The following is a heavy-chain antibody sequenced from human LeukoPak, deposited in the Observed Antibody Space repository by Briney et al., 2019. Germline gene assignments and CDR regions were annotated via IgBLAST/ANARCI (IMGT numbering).Heavy chain of an antibody. CDR2: IHYAGST. Sequence: SETLSLTCTVSGGSITGHYWSWIRQPPGKGLEWIGYIHYAGSTNYNPSLNSRITMSVDTPNNQFSLRLTSVTATDTAVYYCARLHALGAEEFDPWGQGALVTVSS. V-gene: IGHV4-59*11. D-gene: IGHD3-16*01. J-gene: IGHJ5*02. CDR1: GGSITGHY. CDR3: ARLHALGAEEFDP.